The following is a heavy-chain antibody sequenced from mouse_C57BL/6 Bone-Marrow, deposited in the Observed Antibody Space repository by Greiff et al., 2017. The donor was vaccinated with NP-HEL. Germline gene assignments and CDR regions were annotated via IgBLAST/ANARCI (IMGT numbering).Heavy chain of an antibody. CDR2: IDPENGDT. CDR1: GFNIKDDY. D-gene: IGHD2-1*01. CDR3: TTRRSTRGY. J-gene: IGHJ2*01. V-gene: IGHV14-4*01. Sequence: EVKLQQSGAELVRPGASVKLSCTASGFNIKDDYMHWVKQRPEQGLEWIGWIDPENGDTEYASKFQGKATITADTSSNTAYLQLSSLTSEDTAVYYCTTRRSTRGYWGQGTTLTVSS.